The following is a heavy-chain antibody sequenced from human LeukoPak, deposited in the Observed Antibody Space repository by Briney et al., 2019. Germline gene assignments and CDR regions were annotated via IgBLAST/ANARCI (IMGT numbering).Heavy chain of an antibody. CDR3: ARYSGGWSYYFDY. CDR1: GGSISIYY. J-gene: IGHJ4*02. V-gene: IGHV4-59*08. D-gene: IGHD6-19*01. Sequence: SETLSLTCTVSGGSISIYYWSWIRQPPGKGLEWIGYVSNTGSTNYNPSLKSRVAISLDTSKNQLSLKLSSVTAADTAVYFCARYSGGWSYYFDYWGQGTLVTVSS. CDR2: VSNTGST.